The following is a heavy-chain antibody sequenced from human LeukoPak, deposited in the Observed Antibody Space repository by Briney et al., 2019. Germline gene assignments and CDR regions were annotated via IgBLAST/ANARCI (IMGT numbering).Heavy chain of an antibody. CDR1: GGSISSSSYY. J-gene: IGHJ3*02. CDR2: IYHSGST. CDR3: ARDRDQLLFRAFEI. V-gene: IGHV4-39*07. D-gene: IGHD2-2*01. Sequence: SETLSLTCTVSGGSISSSSYYWGWIRQPPGKGLEWIGYIYHSGSTYYNPSLKSRVTISVDRSKNQFSLKLSSVTAADTAVYYWARDRDQLLFRAFEIWGKGTMVTVFS.